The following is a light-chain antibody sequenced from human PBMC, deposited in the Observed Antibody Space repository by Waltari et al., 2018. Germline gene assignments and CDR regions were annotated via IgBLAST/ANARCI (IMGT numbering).Light chain of an antibody. J-gene: IGKJ4*02. CDR3: QQYYSGPLT. Sequence: IRMTQSPSSLPASVGDRVTITCRASQHISNDLAWYQQKPGQAPKLLIYCASTLESGVPSRFSGSGSGTDFTLTISCLQAEDFAAYYCQQYYSGPLTFGGGTKVEIK. V-gene: IGKV1-NL1*01. CDR1: QHISND. CDR2: CAS.